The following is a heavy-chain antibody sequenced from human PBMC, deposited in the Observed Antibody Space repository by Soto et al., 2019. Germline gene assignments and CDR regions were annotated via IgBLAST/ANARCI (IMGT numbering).Heavy chain of an antibody. CDR2: SARFGSSM. D-gene: IGHD2-8*01. CDR1: GFDFRDYY. Sequence: PGGSLRLSCTASGFDFRDYYMTWIRQPPGKGLEWVSHSARFGSSMYYADSVKGRFTISRDDAKNSLFLQMNNLRAEDTAVYYCVRERSCTSNFPHNALDSWGHGTLVTVSS. CDR3: VRERSCTSNFPHNALDS. V-gene: IGHV3-11*01. J-gene: IGHJ4*03.